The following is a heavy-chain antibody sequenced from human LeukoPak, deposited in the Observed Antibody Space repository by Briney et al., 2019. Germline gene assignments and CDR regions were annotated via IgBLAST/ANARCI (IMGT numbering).Heavy chain of an antibody. D-gene: IGHD4-23*01. V-gene: IGHV3-43D*03. CDR2: ISWDGGST. J-gene: IGHJ4*02. CDR1: GFTFDDYA. CDR3: AKDTGRYGGNSDY. Sequence: AGGFLRLSCAASGFTFDDYAMHWVRQAPGKGLEWVSLISWDGGSTYYADSVKGRFTISRDNSKNSLYLQMNSLRAEDTALYYCAKDTGRYGGNSDYWGQGTLVTVSS.